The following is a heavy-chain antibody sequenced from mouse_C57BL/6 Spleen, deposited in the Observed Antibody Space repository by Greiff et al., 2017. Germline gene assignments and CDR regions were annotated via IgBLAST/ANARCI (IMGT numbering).Heavy chain of an antibody. CDR3: AVYGNYGRYYAMDY. CDR1: GYTFTDYY. CDR2: INPNNGGT. Sequence: VQLQQSGPELVKPGASVKISCKASGYTFTDYYMNWVKQSHGKSLEWIGDINPNNGGTSYNQKFKGKATLTVDKSSSTAYMELRSLTSEDSAVYYCAVYGNYGRYYAMDYWGQGTSVTVSS. J-gene: IGHJ4*01. D-gene: IGHD2-1*01. V-gene: IGHV1-26*01.